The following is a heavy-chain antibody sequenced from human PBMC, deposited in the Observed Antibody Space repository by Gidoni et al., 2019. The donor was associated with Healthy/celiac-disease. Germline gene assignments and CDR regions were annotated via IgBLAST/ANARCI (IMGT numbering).Heavy chain of an antibody. CDR2: INHSGST. Sequence: QVQLQQWGAGLLKPSETLSLTCAVYGGSFSGYYWSWIRQPPGKGLEWIGEINHSGSTNYNPSLKSRVTISVDTSKNQFSLKLSSVTAADTAVYYCARSFGGDRSDYWGQGTLVTVSS. D-gene: IGHD2-21*02. J-gene: IGHJ4*02. V-gene: IGHV4-34*01. CDR1: GGSFSGYY. CDR3: ARSFGGDRSDY.